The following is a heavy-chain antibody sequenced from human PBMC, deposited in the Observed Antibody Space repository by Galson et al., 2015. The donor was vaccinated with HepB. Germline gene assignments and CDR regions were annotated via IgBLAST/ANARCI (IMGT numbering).Heavy chain of an antibody. Sequence: DYYMSWIHQAPGKGLEWVSYISSSSSYTNYADSVKGRFTISRDNAKNSLYLQMNSLRAEDTAVYYCARGGYCSRTSCYGLADYWGQGTLVTVSS. CDR2: ISSSSSYT. CDR3: ARGGYCSRTSCYGLADY. J-gene: IGHJ4*02. V-gene: IGHV3-11*06. CDR1: DYY. D-gene: IGHD2-2*01.